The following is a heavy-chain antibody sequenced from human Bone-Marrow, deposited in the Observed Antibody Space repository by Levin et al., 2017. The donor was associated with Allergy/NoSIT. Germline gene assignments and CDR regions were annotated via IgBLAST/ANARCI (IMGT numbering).Heavy chain of an antibody. J-gene: IGHJ4*02. CDR2: IRSKVYDETT. V-gene: IGHV3-49*04. Sequence: GESLKISCTASGFTFGDYAMSWVRQAPGKGLEWVGFIRSKVYDETTEYAASVKGRFTISRDDSKSIAYLQMNSLKTEDTAMYYCTRRQYVGYFDYWGQGTLVIVSS. CDR3: TRRQYVGYFDY. D-gene: IGHD1-26*01. CDR1: GFTFGDYA.